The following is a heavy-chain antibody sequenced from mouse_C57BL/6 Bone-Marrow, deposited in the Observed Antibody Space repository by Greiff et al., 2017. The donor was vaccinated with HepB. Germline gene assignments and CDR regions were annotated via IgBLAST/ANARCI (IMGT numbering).Heavy chain of an antibody. V-gene: IGHV1-81*01. J-gene: IGHJ2*01. CDR1: GYTFTSYG. CDR3: ARGPYYYGSGYDDFDY. CDR2: IYPRSGNT. Sequence: QVQLQQSGAELARPGASVKLSCKASGYTFTSYGISWVKQRTGQGLEWIGEIYPRSGNTYYNEKFKGKATLTADKSSSTAYMELRSLTSEDSAVYFCARGPYYYGSGYDDFDYWGQGNTLTVSS. D-gene: IGHD1-1*01.